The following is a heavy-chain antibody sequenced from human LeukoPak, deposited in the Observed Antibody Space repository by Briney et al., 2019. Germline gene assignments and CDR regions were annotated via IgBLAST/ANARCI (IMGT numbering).Heavy chain of an antibody. J-gene: IGHJ4*02. CDR1: GGPISSYY. CDR2: IYYSGST. Sequence: SETLSLTCTVSGGPISSYYWSWIRQPPGKGLEWIGYIYYSGSTNYNPSLKSRVTISVDTSKNQFSLKLSSVTAADTAVYYCARTSTSATLEIDYWGQGTLVTVSS. D-gene: IGHD2-15*01. CDR3: ARTSTSATLEIDY. V-gene: IGHV4-59*08.